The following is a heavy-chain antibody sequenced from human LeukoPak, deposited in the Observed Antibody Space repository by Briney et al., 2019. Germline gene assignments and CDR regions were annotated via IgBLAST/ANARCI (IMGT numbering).Heavy chain of an antibody. J-gene: IGHJ5*02. CDR1: GYTFTSYY. Sequence: ASVKVSCKASGYTFTSYYMHWVRQAPGQGLEWMGIINPSGGSTSYAQKCQGRVTMTRDTSTSTVYMELSSLRSEDTAVYYCAREGPGRYYDSSGYYHSSNWFDPWGQGTLVTVSS. V-gene: IGHV1-46*01. D-gene: IGHD3-22*01. CDR3: AREGPGRYYDSSGYYHSSNWFDP. CDR2: INPSGGST.